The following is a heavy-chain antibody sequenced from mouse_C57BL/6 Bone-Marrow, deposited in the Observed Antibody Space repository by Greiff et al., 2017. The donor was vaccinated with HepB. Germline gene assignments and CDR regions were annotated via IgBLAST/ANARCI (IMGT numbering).Heavy chain of an antibody. D-gene: IGHD1-1*01. Sequence: EVQLQQSVAELVRPGASVKLSCTASGFTIKNNYMHWVKQRPEQGLEWIGRIDPANGNTKYAPKFQGKATMTADTSSNTAYLQLSSLTSEDTAIYYCAALFVATVVATGGYFDDWGTGTTVTVSS. CDR1: GFTIKNNY. V-gene: IGHV14-3*01. J-gene: IGHJ1*03. CDR3: AALFVATVVATGGYFDD. CDR2: IDPANGNT.